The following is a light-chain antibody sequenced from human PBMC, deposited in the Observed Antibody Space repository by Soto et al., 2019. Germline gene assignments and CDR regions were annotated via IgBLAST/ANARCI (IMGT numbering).Light chain of an antibody. CDR2: GAS. J-gene: IGKJ2*01. V-gene: IGKV3-20*01. Sequence: EIVLTQSPDTLSLSPGERVTLSCRASQRMTNNFLAWFQQKPGLAPRLLIHGASTRASGVPDRFTGGGSGTDFVLTISRVEPEDFAVYYCQQYGGSPFTFGQGTKLQIK. CDR3: QQYGGSPFT. CDR1: QRMTNNF.